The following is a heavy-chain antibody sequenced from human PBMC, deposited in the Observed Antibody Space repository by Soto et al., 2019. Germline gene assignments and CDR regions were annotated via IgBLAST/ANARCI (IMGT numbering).Heavy chain of an antibody. CDR1: GGSMSSYY. V-gene: IGHV4-59*06. Sequence: SETLSLTCTVSGGSMSSYYWSWIRQPPGKGLEWIGYIYYSGSTYYNPSLKSRVTISVDTSKNQFSLKLSSVTAADTAVYYCASYYDILTGYFDYWGQGTLVTVSS. CDR2: IYYSGST. CDR3: ASYYDILTGYFDY. J-gene: IGHJ4*02. D-gene: IGHD3-9*01.